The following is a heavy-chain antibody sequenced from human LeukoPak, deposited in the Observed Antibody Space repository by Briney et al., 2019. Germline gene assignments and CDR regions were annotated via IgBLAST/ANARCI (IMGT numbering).Heavy chain of an antibody. CDR1: GGSISSYY. Sequence: SETLSLTCTVSGGSISSYYWNWIRQPPGKGLEWIGHIYASGSTNYNPSLKSRVTISVDTSKNQFSLKLNSVTAADTAVYYCARNRYYYGSGNYGVPNWFDPWGQGTLVTVSS. V-gene: IGHV4-4*08. CDR2: IYASGST. D-gene: IGHD3-10*01. CDR3: ARNRYYYGSGNYGVPNWFDP. J-gene: IGHJ5*02.